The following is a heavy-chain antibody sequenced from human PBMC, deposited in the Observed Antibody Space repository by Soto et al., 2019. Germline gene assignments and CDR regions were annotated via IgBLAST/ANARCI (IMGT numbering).Heavy chain of an antibody. CDR3: ARALDIVVVVAATAAAFDI. CDR1: GGSFSGYY. V-gene: IGHV4-34*01. CDR2: INHSGST. J-gene: IGHJ3*02. D-gene: IGHD2-15*01. Sequence: SETLSLTCAVYGGSFSGYYWSWIRQPPGKGLEWIGEINHSGSTNYNPSLKSRVTISVDTSKNQFSLKLSSVTAADTAVYYCARALDIVVVVAATAAAFDIWGQGTMVTVS.